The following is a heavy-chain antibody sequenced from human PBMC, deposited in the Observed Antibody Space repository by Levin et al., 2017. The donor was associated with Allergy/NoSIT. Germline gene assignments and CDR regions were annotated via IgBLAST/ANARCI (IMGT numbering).Heavy chain of an antibody. D-gene: IGHD3-3*02. CDR3: TRDHFRPGDYVDY. J-gene: IGHJ4*02. V-gene: IGHV3-49*03. CDR2: IRSKAYGGTS. Sequence: GGSLRLSCAASGFTFGDYAMNWFRQAPGKELEWVGFIRSKAYGGTSEYAASVKGRFSISRDDSKSIAYLQMNSLKTEDTAVYYCTRDHFRPGDYVDYWGQGTLVTVSS. CDR1: GFTFGDYA.